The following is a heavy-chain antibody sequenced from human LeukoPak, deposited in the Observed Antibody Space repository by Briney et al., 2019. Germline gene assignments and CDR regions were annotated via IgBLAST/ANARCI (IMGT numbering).Heavy chain of an antibody. J-gene: IGHJ4*02. D-gene: IGHD6-13*01. CDR3: ARASQQGLFDY. Sequence: SETLSLTCTASGGSISSGSYYWSWIRQPAGKGLEWIGRIYTSGSTNYNPSLKSRVTISVDTSKNQFSLKLSSVTAADTAVYYCARASQQGLFDYWGQGTLVTVSS. V-gene: IGHV4-61*02. CDR1: GGSISSGSYY. CDR2: IYTSGST.